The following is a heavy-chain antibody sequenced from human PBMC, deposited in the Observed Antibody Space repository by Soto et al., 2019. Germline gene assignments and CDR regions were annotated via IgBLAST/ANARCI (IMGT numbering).Heavy chain of an antibody. CDR3: ARAGFSYGRLLF. CDR1: GGPIKTGDYY. V-gene: IGHV4-30-4*01. D-gene: IGHD3-10*01. J-gene: IGHJ4*02. CDR2: VFYSGAT. Sequence: KTSETLSLTCNVSGGPIKTGDYYWNWIRQPPGKGLEWIGYVFYSGATNYSPSLKSRAAISMDTSKNQFSLSLTSVTAADTAVYYCARAGFSYGRLLFWGQGIRVTVSS.